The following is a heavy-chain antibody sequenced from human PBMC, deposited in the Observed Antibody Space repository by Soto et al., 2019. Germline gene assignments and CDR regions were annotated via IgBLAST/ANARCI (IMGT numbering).Heavy chain of an antibody. CDR1: GCTFSSYE. Sequence: GGSLRLSCAASGCTFSSYEMNWVRQAPGKGLVWVSYISSSGSTIYYADSVKGRFTISRDNAKNSLYLQMNSLRAEDTAVYYCARVTNPLGWGRNHAFAIRGHGTTVPVS. CDR3: ARVTNPLGWGRNHAFAI. CDR2: ISSSGSTI. V-gene: IGHV3-48*03. J-gene: IGHJ3*02. D-gene: IGHD3-16*01.